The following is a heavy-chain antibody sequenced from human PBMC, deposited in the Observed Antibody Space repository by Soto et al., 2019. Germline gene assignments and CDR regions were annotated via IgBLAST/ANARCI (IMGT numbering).Heavy chain of an antibody. CDR1: VSMFGTNG. Sequence: EVQLVESGGGLVQLGGSRRLSFAASVSMFGTNGRHWVRQFRGGGRAGVSRINSDGSITDYADFVKGRFTISRDNAKNTLYLQMNSLRAEDTALYYCARDLTEGHPSGNYWGQGTLVTVSS. D-gene: IGHD3-10*01. CDR2: INSDGSIT. CDR3: ARDLTEGHPSGNY. J-gene: IGHJ4*02. V-gene: IGHV3-74*01.